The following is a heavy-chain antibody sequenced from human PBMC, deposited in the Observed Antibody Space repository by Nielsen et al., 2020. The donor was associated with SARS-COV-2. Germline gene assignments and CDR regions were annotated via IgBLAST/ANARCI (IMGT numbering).Heavy chain of an antibody. V-gene: IGHV3-48*03. Sequence: GGSLRLSCAASGFTFSSYEMNWVRQAPGKGLKWVSYISSSGDTIYYADSVKGRFTISRDNAKNSLYLQMNSLRVEDTAIYYCARDHRPGGYGIDVWGQGTTVTVSS. CDR1: GFTFSSYE. CDR3: ARDHRPGGYGIDV. D-gene: IGHD3-10*01. J-gene: IGHJ6*02. CDR2: ISSSGDTI.